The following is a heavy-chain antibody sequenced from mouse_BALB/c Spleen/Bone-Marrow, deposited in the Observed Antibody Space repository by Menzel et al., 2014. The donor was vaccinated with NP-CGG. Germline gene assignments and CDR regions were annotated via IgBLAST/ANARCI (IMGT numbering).Heavy chain of an antibody. V-gene: IGHV1S81*02. D-gene: IGHD2-14*01. CDR1: GYTFTSYW. CDR3: AGDYGYDAGFAWFVY. Sequence: QVQLQQSGAELVKPGASVKLSCKASGYTFTSYWMHWVKQRPGQGLEWIGEINPSNGRTNYNEKFKSKATLTVDKSSSTAYMHLSGLTSEDSAVYNYAGDYGYDAGFAWFVYWGQGTLVTVSA. J-gene: IGHJ3*01. CDR2: INPSNGRT.